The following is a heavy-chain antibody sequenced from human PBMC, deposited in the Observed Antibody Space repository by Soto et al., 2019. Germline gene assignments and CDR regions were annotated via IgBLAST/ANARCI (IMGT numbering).Heavy chain of an antibody. D-gene: IGHD6-13*01. J-gene: IGHJ4*02. Sequence: EVHLLESGGGLVQPGGSLRLSCGASGFTFSTCVMTWVRQAPGKGLEWVATISPGGASFYADSVKGRFTISRNNSKNMMYLKMNTLGVEDTDGFYGPKGLISGRWYADDWGQGTMVTVSS. CDR1: GFTFSTCV. V-gene: IGHV3-23*01. CDR3: PKGLISGRWYADD. CDR2: ISPGGAS.